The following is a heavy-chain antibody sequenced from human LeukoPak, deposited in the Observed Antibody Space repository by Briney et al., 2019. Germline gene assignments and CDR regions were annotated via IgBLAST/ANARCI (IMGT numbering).Heavy chain of an antibody. J-gene: IGHJ4*02. CDR2: ISWNSGSI. Sequence: GGSLRLSCAASGFTFDDYAMRWVRQAPGKGLEWVSGISWNSGSIGYADSVKGRFTISRDNAKNSLYLQMNSLRAEDTALYYCAKADYYDSSGSVDYWGQGTLVTVSS. D-gene: IGHD3-22*01. CDR3: AKADYYDSSGSVDY. V-gene: IGHV3-9*01. CDR1: GFTFDDYA.